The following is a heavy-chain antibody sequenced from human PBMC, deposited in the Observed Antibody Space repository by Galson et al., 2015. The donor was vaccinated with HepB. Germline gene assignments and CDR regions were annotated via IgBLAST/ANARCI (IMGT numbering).Heavy chain of an antibody. J-gene: IGHJ3*02. CDR1: GYTFASYG. D-gene: IGHD3-3*01. Sequence: CKASGYTFASYGIGWVRQAPGQGPQWMGWINVYNGNTNYVQKLQGRVTMTTDTSTSTAYMELRSLRSDDTAVYYCARVSHDDDAFDIWGQGTMVTVSS. V-gene: IGHV1-18*04. CDR3: ARVSHDDDAFDI. CDR2: INVYNGNT.